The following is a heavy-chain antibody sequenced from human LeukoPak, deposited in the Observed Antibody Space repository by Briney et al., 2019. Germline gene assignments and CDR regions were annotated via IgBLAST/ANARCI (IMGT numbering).Heavy chain of an antibody. J-gene: IGHJ4*02. D-gene: IGHD3-22*01. CDR1: GFTFGSYA. CDR3: ARDYYDGIGYYYEDY. Sequence: GGSLRLSCAASGFTFGSYAMSWVRQAPGKGLEWVSGISGSGISTCYADSVKGRFTISRDNSKNTLSLQMNSLRAEDTAVYYCARDYYDGIGYYYEDYWGQGTLVTVSS. CDR2: ISGSGIST. V-gene: IGHV3-23*01.